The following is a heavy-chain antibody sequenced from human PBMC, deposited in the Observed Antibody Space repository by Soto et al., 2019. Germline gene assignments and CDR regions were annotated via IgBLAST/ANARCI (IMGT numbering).Heavy chain of an antibody. CDR3: ASSYTRPSYAYYYGMDV. CDR2: IYYSGNT. J-gene: IGHJ6*02. V-gene: IGHV4-30-4*01. CDR1: GGSISSGDYY. D-gene: IGHD1-26*01. Sequence: SETLSLTCTVSGGSISSGDYYWSWIRQPPGKGLEWIGYIYYSGNTYYNPSLKSRVTISVDTSKNQFSLKLSSVTAADTAVYYCASSYTRPSYAYYYGMDVWGQGTTVTVSS.